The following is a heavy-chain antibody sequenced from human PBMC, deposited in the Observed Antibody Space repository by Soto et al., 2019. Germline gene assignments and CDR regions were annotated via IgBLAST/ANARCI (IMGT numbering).Heavy chain of an antibody. Sequence: QVQLVESGGGVVQPGRSLRLSCAASGFTFSSYGMHWVRQAPGKGLEWVAVISYDGSNKYSEYAVKGRVIISRDNSKSELYLQMNSLRAGDTAVYYCAKSRDYSDSSGYADYWGQGTLVTVSS. CDR2: ISYDGSNK. CDR1: GFTFSSYG. J-gene: IGHJ4*02. D-gene: IGHD3-22*01. V-gene: IGHV3-30*18. CDR3: AKSRDYSDSSGYADY.